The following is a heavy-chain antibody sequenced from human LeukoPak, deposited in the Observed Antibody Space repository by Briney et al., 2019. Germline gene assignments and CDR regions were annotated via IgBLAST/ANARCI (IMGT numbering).Heavy chain of an antibody. Sequence: SGTLSLTRAVSGGSISSSNWWSWVRQPPGKGLEWIGEIYHSGSTNYNPSLKSRVTISVDKSKNQFSLKLSSVTAADTAVYYCARRLYSYGTTITYYYYYGMDVWGQGTTVTVSS. J-gene: IGHJ6*02. D-gene: IGHD5-18*01. V-gene: IGHV4-4*02. CDR1: GGSISSSNW. CDR2: IYHSGST. CDR3: ARRLYSYGTTITYYYYYGMDV.